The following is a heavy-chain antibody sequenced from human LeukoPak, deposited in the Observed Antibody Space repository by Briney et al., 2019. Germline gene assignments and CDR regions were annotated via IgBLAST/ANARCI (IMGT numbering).Heavy chain of an antibody. CDR3: ARDHVGGKYYYMDV. Sequence: GRSLRLSCAASGFTFSSYGMHWVRQAPGKGLEWVAVISYDGSNKYYADSVKGRFTISRDNSKNTLYLQMNSLRAEDTAVYYCARDHVGGKYYYMDVWGKGTTVTVSS. J-gene: IGHJ6*03. CDR2: ISYDGSNK. CDR1: GFTFSSYG. D-gene: IGHD3-16*01. V-gene: IGHV3-30*03.